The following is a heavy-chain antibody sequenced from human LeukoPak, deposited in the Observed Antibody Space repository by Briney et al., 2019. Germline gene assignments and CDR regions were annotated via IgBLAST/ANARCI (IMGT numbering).Heavy chain of an antibody. CDR1: GYTFTSYG. Sequence: ASVKVSCKASGYTFTSYGISWVRQAPGQGLEGMGWISAYNGNTKYAQKLQGRVTMTTDTSTSTAYMELRSLRSDDTAVYYCARDQGKEYSSSWYPFYYYYYGMDVWGKGTTVTVSS. V-gene: IGHV1-18*04. J-gene: IGHJ6*04. CDR2: ISAYNGNT. CDR3: ARDQGKEYSSSWYPFYYYYYGMDV. D-gene: IGHD6-13*01.